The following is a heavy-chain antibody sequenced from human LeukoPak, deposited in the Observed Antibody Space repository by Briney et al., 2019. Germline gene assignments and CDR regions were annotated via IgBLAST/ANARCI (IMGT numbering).Heavy chain of an antibody. J-gene: IGHJ3*02. CDR1: GDSISSYY. CDR2: IYYSGGT. V-gene: IGHV4-59*08. D-gene: IGHD5-24*01. Sequence: SETLSLTCTVSGDSISSYYWSWIRQPPGKGLEWIGYIYYSGGTDYNPSLERRVTISVDTSKNQFSLKLRSVTAADTAVYYCARHVTISGLYDASDIWGQGTMVTVSP. CDR3: ARHVTISGLYDASDI.